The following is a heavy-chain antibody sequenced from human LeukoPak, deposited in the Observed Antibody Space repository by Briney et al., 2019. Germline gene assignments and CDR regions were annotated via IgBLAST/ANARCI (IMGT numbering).Heavy chain of an antibody. Sequence: PSETLSLTCAVYGGSFSSYYWSWIRQPPGKGLEWIGEANHSGSTNYNPSLKSRVTISIDTSKNQFSLKLSSVTAADTAVYYCASLLGVLGYCNSTTCGPGGQGTLVTVSS. J-gene: IGHJ5*02. V-gene: IGHV4-34*01. CDR1: GGSFSSYY. CDR2: ANHSGST. D-gene: IGHD2-2*01. CDR3: ASLLGVLGYCNSTTCGP.